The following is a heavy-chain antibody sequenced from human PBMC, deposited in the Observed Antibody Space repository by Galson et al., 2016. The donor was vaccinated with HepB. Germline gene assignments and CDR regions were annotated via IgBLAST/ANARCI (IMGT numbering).Heavy chain of an antibody. CDR3: ARDTYNGKGNIYHYFDY. CDR2: IGSGGSAI. J-gene: IGHJ4*02. CDR1: GFTFSTYS. D-gene: IGHD5-24*01. V-gene: IGHV3-48*02. Sequence: SLRLSCAASGFTFSTYSMNWVRQAPGKGLEWVSYIGSGGSAIYYADSVKGRFTVSRDNAKNSLYLQMNSLRDEDTAVYYCARDTYNGKGNIYHYFDYWGQGILVTVSS.